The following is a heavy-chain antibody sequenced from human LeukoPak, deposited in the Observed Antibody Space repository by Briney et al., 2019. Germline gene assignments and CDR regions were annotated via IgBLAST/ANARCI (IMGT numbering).Heavy chain of an antibody. J-gene: IGHJ4*02. CDR1: SYAFTNYG. D-gene: IGHD3-9*01. CDR2: ITTKNGKT. Sequence: ASVKVSCKASSYAFTNYGITWVRRAPGQGLEWMGWITTKNGKTKYAQIFQSRVTMTIDTSTNTAYLELRSLRSDDTAVYYCARGINFDPLTGYSEGFDYWGQGTPVTVSS. CDR3: ARGINFDPLTGYSEGFDY. V-gene: IGHV1-18*01.